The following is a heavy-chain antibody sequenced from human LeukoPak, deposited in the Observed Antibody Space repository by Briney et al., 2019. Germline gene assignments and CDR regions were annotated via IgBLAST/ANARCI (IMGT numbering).Heavy chain of an antibody. Sequence: PSETLSLTCSVSGGSISGDGYHWGWIRRPPGKGLEWLGSVHYTGSTCYKTSLKSRLTVDMDTSKNQFPLRLSSVTAADTAVYYCARTSHSGYMVRGVLYYGMDVWGQGTTVTVS. CDR1: GGSISGDGYH. J-gene: IGHJ6*02. CDR2: VHYTGST. D-gene: IGHD3-10*01. CDR3: ARTSHSGYMVRGVLYYGMDV. V-gene: IGHV4-39*01.